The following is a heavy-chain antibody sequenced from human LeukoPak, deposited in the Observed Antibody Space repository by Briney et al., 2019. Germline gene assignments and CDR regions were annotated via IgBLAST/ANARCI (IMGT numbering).Heavy chain of an antibody. D-gene: IGHD4/OR15-4a*01. CDR2: IGSDGSSA. CDR1: GFTFSTYF. V-gene: IGHV3-74*01. J-gene: IGHJ3*02. CDR3: ALGYDYARPDALYI. Sequence: GGSLRLSCAASGFTFSTYFIHWVRQGPGKGLVWVSRIGSDGSSASSADSVKGRFTISRDKAKNTVLLQMYSLRAEDTAIYYCALGYDYARPDALYIWGKGTMVTVSS.